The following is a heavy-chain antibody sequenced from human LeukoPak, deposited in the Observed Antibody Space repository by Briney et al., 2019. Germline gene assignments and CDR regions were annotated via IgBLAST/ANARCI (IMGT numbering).Heavy chain of an antibody. D-gene: IGHD4-17*01. J-gene: IGHJ4*02. CDR3: ARLGTTVTHFDY. Sequence: GGSLRLSCAASGFTVSSTYMSWVRQAPGKGLEWVSLIYTGGNTYYADSVKGRFTLSRDNSKNTVYLQMNSLRVEDTAVYFCARLGTTVTHFDYWGQGTLVTVSS. V-gene: IGHV3-66*01. CDR2: IYTGGNT. CDR1: GFTVSSTY.